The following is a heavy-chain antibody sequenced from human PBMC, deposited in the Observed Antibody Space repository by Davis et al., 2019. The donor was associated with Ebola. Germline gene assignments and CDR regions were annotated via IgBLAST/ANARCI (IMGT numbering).Heavy chain of an antibody. D-gene: IGHD1-26*01. CDR1: GFTFSSYW. J-gene: IGHJ6*02. V-gene: IGHV3-7*01. CDR3: ARDPAAARGYYGMDV. Sequence: GESLKISCAASGFTFSSYWMSSVRQAPGKGLEWVANIKQDGSEKYYVDSVKGRFTISRDNAKNSLYLQMNSLRAEDTAVYYCARDPAAARGYYGMDVWGQGTTVTVSS. CDR2: IKQDGSEK.